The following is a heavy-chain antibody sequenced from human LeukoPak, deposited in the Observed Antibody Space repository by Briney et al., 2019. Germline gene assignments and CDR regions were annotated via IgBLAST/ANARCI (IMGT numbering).Heavy chain of an antibody. J-gene: IGHJ4*02. CDR1: GFTFSSYS. CDR3: ARPGDSSGYALGK. V-gene: IGHV3-21*01. D-gene: IGHD3-22*01. CDR2: SSSSSSYI. Sequence: GGSLRLSCAASGFTFSSYSMNWVRQAPGKGLEWVSSSSSSSSYIYYADSVKGRFTISRDNAKNSLYLQMNSLRAEDTAVYYCARPGDSSGYALGKWGQGTLVTVSS.